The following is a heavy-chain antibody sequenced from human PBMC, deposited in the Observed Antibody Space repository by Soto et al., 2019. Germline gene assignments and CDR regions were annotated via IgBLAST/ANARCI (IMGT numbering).Heavy chain of an antibody. CDR1: GFTFSTYG. J-gene: IGHJ4*02. V-gene: IGHV3-30*18. D-gene: IGHD2-15*01. CDR3: AKEGGQPLLWDYFDY. Sequence: QVQLVESGGGVVQPGRSLRLSCAASGFTFSTYGMHWVRQAPGKGLEWVAVISYDGSNKYYADSVKGRFTISRDDSKNTLYLQMNGLRAEDTAVYYCAKEGGQPLLWDYFDYWGQGTLVTVSS. CDR2: ISYDGSNK.